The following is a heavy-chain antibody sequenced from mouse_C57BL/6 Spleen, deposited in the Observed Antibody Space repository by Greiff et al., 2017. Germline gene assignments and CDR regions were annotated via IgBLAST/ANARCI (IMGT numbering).Heavy chain of an antibody. V-gene: IGHV5-4*01. CDR2: ISDGGSYT. Sequence: EVMLVESGGGLVKPGGSLKLSCAASGFTFSSYAMSWVRQTPEKRLEWVATISDGGSYTYYPDNVKGRFTISRDNAKNNLYLQMSHLKSEDTAMYCCAREDYGNYDAMDYWGQGTSVTVSS. J-gene: IGHJ4*01. CDR1: GFTFSSYA. D-gene: IGHD2-1*01. CDR3: AREDYGNYDAMDY.